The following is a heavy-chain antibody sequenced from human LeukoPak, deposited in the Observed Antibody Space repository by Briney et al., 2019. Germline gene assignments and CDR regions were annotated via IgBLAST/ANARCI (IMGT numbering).Heavy chain of an antibody. CDR2: INPSGTGT. CDR3: ATDHSMANTAWWFDP. J-gene: IGHJ5*02. CDR1: GYTITNNY. Sequence: ASVKVSCKASGYTITNNYMHWVRQAPGQGLEWMGVINPSGTGTSYAQKFQGRITMSRNTSTSTVYMELSSLRSEDTAFYYCATDHSMANTAWWFDPWGQGTLVTVSS. D-gene: IGHD5-24*01. V-gene: IGHV1-46*01.